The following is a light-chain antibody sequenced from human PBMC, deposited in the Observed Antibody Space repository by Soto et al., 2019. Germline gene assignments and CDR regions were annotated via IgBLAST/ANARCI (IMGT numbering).Light chain of an antibody. CDR3: QQANSFPLT. V-gene: IGKV1-12*01. Sequence: DIQMTQSPSFVSASVGDRVTITCRASQGISRWLAWYQQRPGKAPELLIYGASSLQSGVPSRFSGSGSGTDFPLTISSLQLEYFAPYYCQQANSFPLTFGQGTRLEIK. CDR1: QGISRW. CDR2: GAS. J-gene: IGKJ5*01.